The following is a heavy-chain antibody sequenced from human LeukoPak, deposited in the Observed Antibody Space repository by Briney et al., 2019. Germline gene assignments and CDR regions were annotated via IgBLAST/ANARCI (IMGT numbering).Heavy chain of an antibody. CDR3: ARCYYDFWSGYYFGYYYYMDV. Sequence: SETLCLTCTLSVGSISRYYWSSIWQPPGKGLWWVWDIYYSGSTNYNPSLDSRVTISVDTSKNQFSLKLSSVTAADTAVYYCARCYYDFWSGYYFGYYYYMDVWGKGTTVTVSS. D-gene: IGHD3-3*01. CDR2: IYYSGST. CDR1: VGSISRYY. V-gene: IGHV4-59*12. J-gene: IGHJ6*03.